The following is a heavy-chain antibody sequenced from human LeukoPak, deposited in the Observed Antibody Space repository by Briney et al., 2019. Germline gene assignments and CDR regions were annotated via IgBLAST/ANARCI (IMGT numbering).Heavy chain of an antibody. CDR2: IIPIFGTA. D-gene: IGHD6-19*01. Sequence: SVKVSCKASGGTCSSYAISWVRQAPGQGLEWMGGIIPIFGTANYAQKFQGRVTITADESTSTAYMELSSLRSDDTAVYYCARETGSSGWYGGYFDYWGQGTLVTVSS. J-gene: IGHJ4*02. V-gene: IGHV1-69*13. CDR1: GGTCSSYA. CDR3: ARETGSSGWYGGYFDY.